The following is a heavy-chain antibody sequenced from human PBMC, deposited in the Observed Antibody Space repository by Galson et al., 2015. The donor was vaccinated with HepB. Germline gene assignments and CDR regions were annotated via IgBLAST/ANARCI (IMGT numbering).Heavy chain of an antibody. V-gene: IGHV3-15*01. CDR2: IKSKTDGGTT. Sequence: SLRLSCAASGFTFSNAWMSWVRQAPGKGLEWVGRIKSKTDGGTTDYAAPVKGRFTISRDDSKNTLYLQMNSLKTEDTAVYYCTTDLYYYDSSGYYPDFDHWGQGTLVTVSS. J-gene: IGHJ4*02. CDR3: TTDLYYYDSSGYYPDFDH. D-gene: IGHD3-22*01. CDR1: GFTFSNAW.